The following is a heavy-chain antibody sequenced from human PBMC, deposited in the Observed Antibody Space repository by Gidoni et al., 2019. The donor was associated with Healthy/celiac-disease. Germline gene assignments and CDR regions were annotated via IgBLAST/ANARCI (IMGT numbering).Heavy chain of an antibody. CDR1: GFNCSSYA. V-gene: IGHV3-23*01. CDR2: IIGSGGST. Sequence: EVQLLGSGGGVGQPGGSVRVTWAAAGFNCSSYAMSWVRQATGKGLEWFSAIIGSGGSTYSADSVKGRFTISRDNSKNTLYLQMNSLRADDTAVYYCAKGWGWELGPFYYWGQGTLVTVSS. D-gene: IGHD1-26*01. J-gene: IGHJ4*02. CDR3: AKGWGWELGPFYY.